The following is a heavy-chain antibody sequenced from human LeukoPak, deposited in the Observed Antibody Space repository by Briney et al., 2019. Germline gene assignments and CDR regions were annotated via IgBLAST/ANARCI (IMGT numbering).Heavy chain of an antibody. CDR3: ARQSHYYDSSGYYRCFDY. V-gene: IGHV4-39*01. D-gene: IGHD3-22*01. CDR2: IYYSGST. CDR1: GGSISSGSYY. J-gene: IGHJ4*02. Sequence: SETLSLTCTVSGGSISSGSYYWGWIRQPPGKGLEWIGSIYYSGSTYYNPSLKSRVTISVDTSKNQFSLKLSSVTAAATAVYYCARQSHYYDSSGYYRCFDYWGQGTLVTVSS.